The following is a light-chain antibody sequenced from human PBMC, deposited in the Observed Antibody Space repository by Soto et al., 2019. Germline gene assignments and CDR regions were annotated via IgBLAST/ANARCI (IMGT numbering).Light chain of an antibody. Sequence: DIQMTQSPSTLPASVGDRVTISCRASQTVERWLDWYQKKPGKAPKLLISDVSSLERGVPARFSGSGSATEFTLTMSGLQSDAFATYYCQQYKDDVWTFGQWTKV. J-gene: IGKJ1*01. CDR2: DVS. CDR3: QQYKDDVWT. V-gene: IGKV1-5*01. CDR1: QTVERW.